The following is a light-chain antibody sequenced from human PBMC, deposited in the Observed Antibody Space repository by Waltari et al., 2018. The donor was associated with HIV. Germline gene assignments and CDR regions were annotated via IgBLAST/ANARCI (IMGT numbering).Light chain of an antibody. CDR2: GAS. CDR3: KQYFSNPWT. V-gene: IGKV4-1*01. J-gene: IGKJ1*01. CDR1: QNIVYAPDNENC. Sequence: DIVMSQSPDSLAVSLGERATINCKSSQNIVYAPDNENCLGWFQQKPGQPPKLLIRGASTLESRVPARYSGSGSETDFTLTISSLQAEDAAVYYCKQYFSNPWTFGQGTKVEIK.